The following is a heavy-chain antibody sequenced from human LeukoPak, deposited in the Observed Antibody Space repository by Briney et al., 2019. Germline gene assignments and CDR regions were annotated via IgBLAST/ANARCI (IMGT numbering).Heavy chain of an antibody. CDR2: ISSSSSYI. CDR3: ARGPSGYSYGYGGYYFDY. CDR1: GFTFSSYG. V-gene: IGHV3-21*01. J-gene: IGHJ4*02. D-gene: IGHD5-18*01. Sequence: GGSLRLSCAASGFTFSSYGMHWVRQAPGKGLEWVSSISSSSSYIYYADSVKGRFTISRDNAKNSLYLQMNSLRAEDTAVYYCARGPSGYSYGYGGYYFDYWGQGTLVTVSS.